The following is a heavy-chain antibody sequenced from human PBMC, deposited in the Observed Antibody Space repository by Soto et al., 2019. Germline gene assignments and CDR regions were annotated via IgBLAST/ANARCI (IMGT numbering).Heavy chain of an antibody. D-gene: IGHD3-10*01. V-gene: IGHV3-74*01. CDR2: IDKVGTDS. CDR3: ARGWFGPDV. CDR1: EFTFSGRS. Sequence: EVQLVESGGGLVQPGGSLRLSCAASEFTFSGRSVHWVRQAPGKGLVWVSGIDKVGTDSTYADSVKGRFTSSRDNAKNTVYLQMNSLRGDDTAVYYFARGWFGPDVWGKGTTVTVSS. J-gene: IGHJ6*03.